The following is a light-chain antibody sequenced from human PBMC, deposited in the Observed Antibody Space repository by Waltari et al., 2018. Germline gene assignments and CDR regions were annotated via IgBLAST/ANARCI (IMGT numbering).Light chain of an antibody. CDR3: SSYTSTSSVVL. CDR1: SSDVGDYKY. CDR2: EVN. V-gene: IGLV2-14*01. Sequence: QSALTQPASVSGSPGQSLTISCTGTSSDVGDYKYVSWYQHHPGKAPTVMIYEVNIRPSGVSNRFSGSKSGNTASLTISGLQAEDEADYYCSSYTSTSSVVLFGGGTKLTVL. J-gene: IGLJ2*01.